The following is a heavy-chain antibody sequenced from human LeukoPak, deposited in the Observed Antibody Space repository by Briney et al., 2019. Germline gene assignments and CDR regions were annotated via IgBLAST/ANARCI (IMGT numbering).Heavy chain of an antibody. CDR3: AKRRSSIAARPPDY. J-gene: IGHJ4*02. CDR2: IYSGGST. Sequence: GGSLRLSCAASGFTVSSNYMSWVRQAPGKGLEWVSVIYSGGSTYYADSVKGRFTISRDNSKNTLYLQMNSLRAEDTAVYYCAKRRSSIAARPPDYWGQGTLVTVSS. V-gene: IGHV3-53*01. CDR1: GFTVSSNY. D-gene: IGHD6-6*01.